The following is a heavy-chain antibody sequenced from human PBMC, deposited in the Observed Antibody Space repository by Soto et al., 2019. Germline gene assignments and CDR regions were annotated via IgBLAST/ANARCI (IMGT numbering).Heavy chain of an antibody. CDR2: ISGSGGST. J-gene: IGHJ6*03. Sequence: GGSLRLSCAASGFTFSSYAMSWVRQAPGKGLEWVSAISGSGGSTYYADSVKGRFTISRDNSKNTLYLQMNSLRAEDTAVYYCAKGMVAGTVYYYYMDVWGKGTTVTVSS. D-gene: IGHD6-19*01. CDR1: GFTFSSYA. V-gene: IGHV3-23*01. CDR3: AKGMVAGTVYYYYMDV.